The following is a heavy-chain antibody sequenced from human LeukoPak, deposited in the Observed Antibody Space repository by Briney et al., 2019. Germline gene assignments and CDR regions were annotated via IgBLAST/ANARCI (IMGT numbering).Heavy chain of an antibody. D-gene: IGHD2-21*01. J-gene: IGHJ4*02. Sequence: GGSPRLSCAASGFTFSTYSMNWVRQAPGKGLEWVSSISSTSSYIYYADSVKGRFTMSRDNAKNSLYLQMNSLRAEDTAVYYCAREFPPDHWGQGTLVTVSS. CDR1: GFTFSTYS. CDR2: ISSTSSYI. V-gene: IGHV3-21*01. CDR3: AREFPPDH.